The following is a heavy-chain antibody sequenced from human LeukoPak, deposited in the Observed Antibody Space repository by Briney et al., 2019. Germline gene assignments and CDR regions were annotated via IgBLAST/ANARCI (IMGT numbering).Heavy chain of an antibody. CDR1: GGSISTYY. J-gene: IGHJ4*02. D-gene: IGHD1-26*01. CDR3: AREGGATQPFDY. Sequence: SETLSLTCTVSGGSISTYYWSWVRQPPGKGLEWIGYIYYSGSTNYNPSLKSRVTISIDTSKNQFSLKLSSVTAADTAVYYCAREGGATQPFDYWGQGTLVTVSS. CDR2: IYYSGST. V-gene: IGHV4-59*12.